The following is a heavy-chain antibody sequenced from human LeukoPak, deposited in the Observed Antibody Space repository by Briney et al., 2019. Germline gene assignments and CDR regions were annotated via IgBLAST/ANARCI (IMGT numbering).Heavy chain of an antibody. CDR1: GYTFTGYY. D-gene: IGHD5-18*01. Sequence: ASVKVSCKASGYTFTGYYMHLVRQAPGQGLEWMGWINPNSGGTNYAQKFQGRVTMTRDTSISTAYMELSRLRSDDTAVYYCARPGPDTAMASVSWFDPWGQGTLVTVSS. V-gene: IGHV1-2*02. CDR3: ARPGPDTAMASVSWFDP. J-gene: IGHJ5*02. CDR2: INPNSGGT.